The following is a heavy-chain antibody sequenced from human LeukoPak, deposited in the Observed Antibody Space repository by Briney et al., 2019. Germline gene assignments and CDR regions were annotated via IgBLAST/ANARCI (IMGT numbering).Heavy chain of an antibody. J-gene: IGHJ4*02. Sequence: GGSLRLSCAASGFTFSSYGMHWVRQAPGKGLEWVAVIWYDGSNKYYADSVKGRFTISRGNSKNTLYLQMNSLRAEDTAVYYCARVGTYQASDYWGQGTLVTVSS. D-gene: IGHD2-2*01. CDR1: GFTFSSYG. CDR3: ARVGTYQASDY. V-gene: IGHV3-33*01. CDR2: IWYDGSNK.